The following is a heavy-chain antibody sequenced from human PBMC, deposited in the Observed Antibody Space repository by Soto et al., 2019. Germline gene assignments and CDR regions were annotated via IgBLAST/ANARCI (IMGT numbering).Heavy chain of an antibody. CDR3: AIIHLGALSDLEF. V-gene: IGHV4-34*01. CDR2: INHSGST. D-gene: IGHD3-16*02. Sequence: SETLSLTCAVYGGSFSGYYWSWIRQPPGKGLEWIGEINHSGSTNYNPSLKSRVTISVDTSKNQFSLKLSSVTAADTAVYYCAIIHLGALSDLEFWGQGPLGTLSS. CDR1: GGSFSGYY. J-gene: IGHJ4*02.